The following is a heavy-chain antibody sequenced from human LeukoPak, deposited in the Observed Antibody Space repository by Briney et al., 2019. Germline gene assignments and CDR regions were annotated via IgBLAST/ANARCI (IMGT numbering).Heavy chain of an antibody. CDR1: GYTFTSYG. J-gene: IGHJ3*02. D-gene: IGHD3-10*01. Sequence: ASVKVSCKASGYTFTSYGISWVRQAPGQGVEWLGWISAYNGNTNYAQKLHGRVTMTTDTSTSTAYMELRSLRSDDTAVYYCARDVRLLWFGDTPENGAFDIWGQGTMVTVSS. CDR3: ARDVRLLWFGDTPENGAFDI. V-gene: IGHV1-18*04. CDR2: ISAYNGNT.